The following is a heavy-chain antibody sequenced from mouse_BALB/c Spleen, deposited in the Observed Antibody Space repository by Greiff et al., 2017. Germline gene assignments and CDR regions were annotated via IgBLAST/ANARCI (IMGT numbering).Heavy chain of an antibody. J-gene: IGHJ2*01. CDR1: GYSITSDYA. V-gene: IGHV3-2*02. CDR3: ASSFYYYVEGNYFDY. CDR2: ISYSGST. Sequence: EVQLQESGPGLVKPSQSLSLTCTVTGYSITSDYAWNWIRQFPGNKLEWMGYISYSGSTSYNPSLKSRISITRDTSKNQFFLQLNSVTTEDTATYYCASSFYYYVEGNYFDYWGQGTTLTVSS. D-gene: IGHD1-1*01.